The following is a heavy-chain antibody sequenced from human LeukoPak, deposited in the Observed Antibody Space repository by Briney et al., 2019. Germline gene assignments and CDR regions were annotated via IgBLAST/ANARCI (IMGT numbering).Heavy chain of an antibody. V-gene: IGHV3-33*06. J-gene: IGHJ4*02. CDR2: IWYDGSNK. D-gene: IGHD4-17*01. CDR1: GFTFSSYG. CDR3: AKGGGFYGDQTTTYFDY. Sequence: PGGSLRLSCAASGFTFSSYGMHWVRQAPGKGLEWVAVIWYDGSNKYYADSVKGRFTISRDNSKNTLYLQMNSLRAEDTAVYYCAKGGGFYGDQTTTYFDYWGQGTLVTVSS.